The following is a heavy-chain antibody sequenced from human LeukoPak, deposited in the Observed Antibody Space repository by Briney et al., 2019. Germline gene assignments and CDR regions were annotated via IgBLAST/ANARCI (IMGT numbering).Heavy chain of an antibody. CDR1: GDSIRSYY. CDR3: ARGGVDDFDY. Sequence: SETLSLTCTVSGDSIRSYYWSWIRQPPGKGLEWIGYIYYSGSTNYNPSLKSRVTISVDTSKNQLSLKLSSVTAADTAVYYCARGGVDDFDYWGQGTLVTVSS. CDR2: IYYSGST. J-gene: IGHJ4*02. V-gene: IGHV4-59*01. D-gene: IGHD1-26*01.